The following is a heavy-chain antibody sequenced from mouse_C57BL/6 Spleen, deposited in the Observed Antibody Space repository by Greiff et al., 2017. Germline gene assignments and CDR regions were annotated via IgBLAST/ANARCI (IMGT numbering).Heavy chain of an antibody. J-gene: IGHJ1*03. Sequence: QVQLQQSGAELVRPGASVTLSCKASGYTFTDYEMHWVKQTPVHGLEWIGAIDPETGGTAYNQKFKGKAILTADKSSSTAYMELRSLTSEDSAVYYCTRRYYGYWYFDGWGTGTTVTVSS. CDR2: IDPETGGT. CDR3: TRRYYGYWYFDG. D-gene: IGHD1-1*01. V-gene: IGHV1-15*01. CDR1: GYTFTDYE.